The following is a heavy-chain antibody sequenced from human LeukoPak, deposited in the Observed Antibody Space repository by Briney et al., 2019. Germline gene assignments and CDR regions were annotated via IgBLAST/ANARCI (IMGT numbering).Heavy chain of an antibody. CDR1: GFTFSSYA. Sequence: GGSLRLSCAASGFTFSSYAMHWVRQAPGKGLGWVAVISYDGSNKYYAASVKGRFTISRDNSKNTLYLQMNSLRAEDTAVYYCARPSFPYYDFYWFDPWGQGTLVTVSS. CDR3: ARPSFPYYDFYWFDP. D-gene: IGHD3-3*01. V-gene: IGHV3-30*04. J-gene: IGHJ5*02. CDR2: ISYDGSNK.